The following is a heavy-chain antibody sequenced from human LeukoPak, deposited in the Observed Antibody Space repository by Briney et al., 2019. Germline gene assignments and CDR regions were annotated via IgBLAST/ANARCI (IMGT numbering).Heavy chain of an antibody. J-gene: IGHJ4*02. D-gene: IGHD2-8*02. Sequence: GGSLRLSCAASGFTFSSYSMNWVRQAPGKGLEWVSYISSSSTIYYADSVKGRFTISRDNAKNSLYLQMNSLRAEDTAVYYCASDLYWFDYWGQGTLVTVSS. V-gene: IGHV3-48*01. CDR2: ISSSSTI. CDR3: ASDLYWFDY. CDR1: GFTFSSYS.